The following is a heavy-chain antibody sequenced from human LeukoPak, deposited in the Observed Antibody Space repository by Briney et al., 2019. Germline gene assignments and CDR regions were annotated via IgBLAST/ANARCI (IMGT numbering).Heavy chain of an antibody. Sequence: SETLSLTCTMSGGSISSSPYYWGWIRQPPGKGLEWIGSIYYSGTTHYSPSLESRVTISVDTSKNQFSLKLSSVTAADTAVYYCARELDSSGWYPGYYYYYMDVWGKGTTVTVSS. CDR2: IYYSGTT. D-gene: IGHD6-19*01. V-gene: IGHV4-39*07. J-gene: IGHJ6*03. CDR3: ARELDSSGWYPGYYYYYMDV. CDR1: GGSISSSPYY.